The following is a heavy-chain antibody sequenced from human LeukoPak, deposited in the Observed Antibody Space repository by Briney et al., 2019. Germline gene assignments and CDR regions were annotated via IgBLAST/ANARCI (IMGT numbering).Heavy chain of an antibody. CDR3: ARQTYGYYGSGSHDH. Sequence: GESLKTSCKGSGYSFTSYWIGWVRQVPGKGLEWMGIIYPGDSDTRYSPSFQGQVTISADKSISTAYLQWSSLKASDTAMYYCARQTYGYYGSGSHDHWGQGTLVTVSS. CDR2: IYPGDSDT. J-gene: IGHJ4*02. CDR1: GYSFTSYW. V-gene: IGHV5-51*01. D-gene: IGHD3-10*01.